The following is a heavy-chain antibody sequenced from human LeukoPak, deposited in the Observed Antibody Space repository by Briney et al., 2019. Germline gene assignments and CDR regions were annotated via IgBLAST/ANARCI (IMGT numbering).Heavy chain of an antibody. CDR3: ARDLGGDAFDI. J-gene: IGHJ3*02. CDR2: IYYSGST. V-gene: IGHV4-59*12. D-gene: IGHD3-16*01. CDR1: GGSISSYY. Sequence: SETLSLTCTVSGGSISSYYWSWIRQPPGKGLEWIGYIYYSGSTNYNPSLKSRVTISVDTSKDQFSLKLSSVTAADTAVYYCARDLGGDAFDIWGQGTMVTVSS.